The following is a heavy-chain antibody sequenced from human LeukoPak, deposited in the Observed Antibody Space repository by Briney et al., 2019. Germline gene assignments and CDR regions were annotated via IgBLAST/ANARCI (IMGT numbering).Heavy chain of an antibody. J-gene: IGHJ4*02. D-gene: IGHD3-22*01. CDR3: AKDLPDSSGYYYGY. CDR1: GFIFSSYA. V-gene: IGHV3-23*01. CDR2: ISGSGGST. Sequence: PGGSLRLSCTASGFIFSSYAMTWVRQAPGKGLEWVSAISGSGGSTYHADSVKGRFTISRDNSKNTLYLQMNSLRAEDTAVYYCAKDLPDSSGYYYGYWGQGTLVTVSS.